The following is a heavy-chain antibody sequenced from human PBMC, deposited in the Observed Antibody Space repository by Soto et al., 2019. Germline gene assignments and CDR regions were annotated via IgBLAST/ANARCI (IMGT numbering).Heavy chain of an antibody. J-gene: IGHJ4*02. CDR3: AVAVAGPTAIGY. D-gene: IGHD6-19*01. CDR2: INSDGSST. CDR1: GFTFSSYW. Sequence: EVQLVESAGGLVQPGGSLTLSCAASGFTFSSYWMHWVRQAPGKGLVWVSRINSDGSSTSYADSVKGRFTISRDNAKNTLYLQMNSLRAEDTAVYYCAVAVAGPTAIGYWGQGTLVTVSS. V-gene: IGHV3-74*01.